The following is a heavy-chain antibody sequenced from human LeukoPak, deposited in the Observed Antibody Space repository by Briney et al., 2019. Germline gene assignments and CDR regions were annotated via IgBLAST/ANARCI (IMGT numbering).Heavy chain of an antibody. CDR3: ARVNPPTCCGGDCYSGY. J-gene: IGHJ4*02. CDR1: GYTFTGYY. V-gene: IGHV1-2*02. CDR2: INPNSGGT. Sequence: GASVKVSCKASGYTFTGYYMHWVRQAPGQGLEWMGWINPNSGGTNYAQKFQGRVTMTRDTSISTAYMELSRLRSDDTAVYYCARVNPPTCCGGDCYSGYWGQGTLVTVSS. D-gene: IGHD2-21*01.